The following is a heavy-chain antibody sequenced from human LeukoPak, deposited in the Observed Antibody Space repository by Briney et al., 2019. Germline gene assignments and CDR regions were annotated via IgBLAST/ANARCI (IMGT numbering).Heavy chain of an antibody. CDR1: GYTLTELS. J-gene: IGHJ4*02. CDR3: ATAFTGTNEIDY. Sequence: ASVKVSCKVSGYTLTELSMHWVRQAPGKGLEWMGGFDPEDGETIYAQKFQGRVTMTEDTSTDTAYMELSSLRSEDTAVYYCATAFTGTNEIDYWGRGTLVTVSS. CDR2: FDPEDGET. V-gene: IGHV1-24*01. D-gene: IGHD4-17*01.